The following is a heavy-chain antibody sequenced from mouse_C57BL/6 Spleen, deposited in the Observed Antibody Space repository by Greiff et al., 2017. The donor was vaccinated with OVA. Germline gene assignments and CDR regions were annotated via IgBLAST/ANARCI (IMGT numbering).Heavy chain of an antibody. CDR2: IYPRDGST. CDR3: ARPYYYCSSSTWFAY. Sequence: QVQLQQSAAELVKPGASVKISCKVSGYTFTDHTIHWMKQRPEQGLEWIGYIYPRDGSTKYNEKFKGKATLTADKSSSTAYMQLNSLTSEDSAVYFCARPYYYCSSSTWFAYWGQGTLVTVSA. D-gene: IGHD1-1*01. J-gene: IGHJ3*01. CDR1: GYTFTDHT. V-gene: IGHV1-78*01.